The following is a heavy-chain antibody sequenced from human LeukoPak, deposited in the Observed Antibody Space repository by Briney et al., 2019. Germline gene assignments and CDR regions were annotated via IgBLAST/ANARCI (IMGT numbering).Heavy chain of an antibody. CDR3: ARDPTIVVVPCGMDV. CDR2: ISYDGSNK. D-gene: IGHD2-2*01. V-gene: IGHV3-30*04. CDR1: GFTFSSYA. Sequence: PGGSLRLSCAASGFTFSSYAMHWVRQAPGKGLEWVAVISYDGSNKYYADSVKGRFTISRDNSKNTLYLQMNSLRAEDTAAYYCARDPTIVVVPCGMDVWGKGTTVTVSS. J-gene: IGHJ6*04.